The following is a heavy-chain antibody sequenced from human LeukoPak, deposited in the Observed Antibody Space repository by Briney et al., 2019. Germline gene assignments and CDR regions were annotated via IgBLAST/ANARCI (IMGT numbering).Heavy chain of an antibody. Sequence: SQTLSLTCTVSGGSIGSGSYYWSWIRQPAGKGLEWIGRIYTSGSTNYNPSLKSRVTISVDTSKNQFSLKLSSVTAADTAVYYCARGYYDSSGSGYFDYWGQGTLVTVSS. CDR2: IYTSGST. J-gene: IGHJ4*02. CDR1: GGSIGSGSYY. V-gene: IGHV4-61*02. D-gene: IGHD3-22*01. CDR3: ARGYYDSSGSGYFDY.